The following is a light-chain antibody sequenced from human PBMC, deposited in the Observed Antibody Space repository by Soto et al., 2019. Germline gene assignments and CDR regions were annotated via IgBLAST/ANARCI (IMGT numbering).Light chain of an antibody. V-gene: IGKV1-5*03. Sequence: DIQMTQSPSTLSASVGDRVTITCRASQSISHWLAWYQQKPGKAPKLLIYKASNLESGVPSRFNGSGSGTDFTLTISSLQPDDFASYYCQQYNTYWTFGQGTKVEL. CDR3: QQYNTYWT. CDR1: QSISHW. CDR2: KAS. J-gene: IGKJ1*01.